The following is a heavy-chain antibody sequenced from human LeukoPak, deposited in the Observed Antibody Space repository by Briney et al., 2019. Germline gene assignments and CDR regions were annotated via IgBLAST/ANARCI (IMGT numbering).Heavy chain of an antibody. D-gene: IGHD5-24*01. V-gene: IGHV3-7*05. CDR1: GFTFSNYW. Sequence: GGSLRLSCVAFGFTFSNYWMSWVRQAPGKGLEWVANIKEDGSDKYYVDSVKGRFTISRDNAKNSQYLQMNSLRAEDTAVYYCARDTGYNTFDYWGQGTLVTVSS. J-gene: IGHJ4*02. CDR3: ARDTGYNTFDY. CDR2: IKEDGSDK.